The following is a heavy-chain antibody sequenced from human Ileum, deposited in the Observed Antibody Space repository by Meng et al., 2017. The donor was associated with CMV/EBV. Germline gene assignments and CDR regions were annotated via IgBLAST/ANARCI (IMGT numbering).Heavy chain of an antibody. V-gene: IGHV3-33*06. CDR1: GFTFSRCG. CDR3: TKDKGGATAGVFDF. Sequence: ASGFTFSRCGMHWVRQAPGKGLEWVAVIWYDLSNKYYADSVKGRFTISRDNSKNTLYLQMNSLRTEDTAVYYCTKDKGGATAGVFDFWGQGTLVTVSS. J-gene: IGHJ4*02. D-gene: IGHD1-26*01. CDR2: IWYDLSNK.